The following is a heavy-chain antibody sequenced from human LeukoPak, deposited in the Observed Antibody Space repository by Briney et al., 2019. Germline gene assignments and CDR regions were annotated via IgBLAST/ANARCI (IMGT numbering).Heavy chain of an antibody. CDR3: ARAPTTVTTRGYYYYGMDV. Sequence: ASVKVSCKASGGTFSSYAISWVRQAPGQGLEWMGGIIPIFGTANYAQKFQGRVTMTRDTSTSTVYMELSSLRSEDTAVYYCARAPTTVTTRGYYYYGMDVWGQGTTVTVSS. D-gene: IGHD4-17*01. J-gene: IGHJ6*02. CDR2: IIPIFGTA. V-gene: IGHV1-69*05. CDR1: GGTFSSYA.